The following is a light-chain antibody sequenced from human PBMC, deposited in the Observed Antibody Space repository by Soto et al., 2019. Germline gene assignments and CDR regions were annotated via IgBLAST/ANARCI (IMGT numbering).Light chain of an antibody. CDR3: QQYNSYSWT. CDR1: QSINSY. Sequence: DIQMTQSPSSLSASVGDRVTITCRASQSINSYLNWYQQKPGKAPKLLIYAASSLQSGVPSRFSGSGSGTEFTLTISSLQPDDFATYYCQQYNSYSWTFGQGTKVDNK. CDR2: AAS. V-gene: IGKV1-39*01. J-gene: IGKJ1*01.